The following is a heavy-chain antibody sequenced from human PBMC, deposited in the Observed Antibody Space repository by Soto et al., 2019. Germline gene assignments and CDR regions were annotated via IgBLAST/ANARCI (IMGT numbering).Heavy chain of an antibody. CDR2: IIPIFGTA. V-gene: IGHV1-69*01. J-gene: IGHJ5*02. CDR1: GGTFSSYA. Sequence: SVKVSCKASGGTFSSYAISWVRQAPGQGLEWMGGIIPIFGTANYAQKFQGRVTITADESTSTAYMELSSLRSEDTAVYYCARVYLEDGYYMDPWFDPWGQGTLVTVSS. D-gene: IGHD3-3*01. CDR3: ARVYLEDGYYMDPWFDP.